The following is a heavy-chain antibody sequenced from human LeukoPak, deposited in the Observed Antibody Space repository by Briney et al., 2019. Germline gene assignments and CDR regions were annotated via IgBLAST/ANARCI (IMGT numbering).Heavy chain of an antibody. CDR3: ARDEMVRGPGYFDY. Sequence: GGSLRLSCAASGFTFSSYAMHWVRQAPGKGLEWVAVISYDRSNKYYADSVKGRFTISRDNSKNTLYLQMNSLRAEDTAVYYCARDEMVRGPGYFDYWGQGTLVTVSS. CDR2: ISYDRSNK. J-gene: IGHJ4*02. CDR1: GFTFSSYA. D-gene: IGHD3-10*01. V-gene: IGHV3-30-3*01.